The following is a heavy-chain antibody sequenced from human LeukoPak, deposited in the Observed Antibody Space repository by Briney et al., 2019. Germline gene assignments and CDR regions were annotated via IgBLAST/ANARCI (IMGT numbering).Heavy chain of an antibody. CDR2: ISGSGGST. J-gene: IGHJ4*02. Sequence: PGGSLRLSCAASGFTFSSYAMSWVRQAPGKGLEWVSAISGSGGSTYHADSVKGRFTISRDNSKNTLYLQMNSLRAEDTAVYYCAKLVGSGSYSHFDYWGQGTLVTVSS. V-gene: IGHV3-23*01. CDR3: AKLVGSGSYSHFDY. CDR1: GFTFSSYA. D-gene: IGHD3-10*01.